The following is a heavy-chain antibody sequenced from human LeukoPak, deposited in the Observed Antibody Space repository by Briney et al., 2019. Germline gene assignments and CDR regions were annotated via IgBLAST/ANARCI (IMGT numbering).Heavy chain of an antibody. J-gene: IGHJ5*02. Sequence: ASVKVSCKASGYTFTGYYMHWVRQAPGQGLEWMGWINPSSGGTSYAQKFQGRVTMTRDTSISTAYMELSRLRSDDTAVYYCAREEITMIVNWFDPWGQGTLVTVSS. CDR3: AREEITMIVNWFDP. CDR1: GYTFTGYY. CDR2: INPSSGGT. V-gene: IGHV1-2*02. D-gene: IGHD3-22*01.